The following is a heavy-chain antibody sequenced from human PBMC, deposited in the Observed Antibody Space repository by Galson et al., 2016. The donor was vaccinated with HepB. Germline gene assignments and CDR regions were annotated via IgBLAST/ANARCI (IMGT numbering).Heavy chain of an antibody. CDR1: GYSFSTYW. J-gene: IGHJ4*02. Sequence: QSGAEVKKPGESLKISCKGPGYSFSTYWIAWVRQMPGKGLEWLGIIYPGDSDTRYSPSFQGQVTISADKSISTAYLQWSSLKASDTAIYYCARPRQLDHFAQWGQGTLVTVSS. D-gene: IGHD6-13*01. V-gene: IGHV5-51*03. CDR2: IYPGDSDT. CDR3: ARPRQLDHFAQ.